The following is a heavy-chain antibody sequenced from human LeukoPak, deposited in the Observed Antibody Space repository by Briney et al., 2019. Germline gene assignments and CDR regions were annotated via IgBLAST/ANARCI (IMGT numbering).Heavy chain of an antibody. CDR1: GCTFTGYY. Sequence: ASVKVSCKASGCTFTGYYMHWVRQAPGQGLEWMGRINPNSGGTNYAQKFQGRVTMTRDTSISTAYMELSRLRSDDTAVYYCARGNNYGSGSYYYYYMDVWGKGTTVTVSS. D-gene: IGHD3-10*01. J-gene: IGHJ6*03. V-gene: IGHV1-2*06. CDR3: ARGNNYGSGSYYYYYMDV. CDR2: INPNSGGT.